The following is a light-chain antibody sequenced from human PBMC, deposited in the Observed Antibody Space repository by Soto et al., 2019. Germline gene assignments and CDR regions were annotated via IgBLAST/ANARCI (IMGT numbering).Light chain of an antibody. J-gene: IGLJ1*01. CDR1: STNIGAGYG. Sequence: QSVLTQPPSVSGAPGQRVSMSCTGSSTNIGAGYGVHWYQQRPGTAPKLIIYDVSSRPSGVSHRFSGSKSGNTASLTISGLQAEDEADYYCSSFSVGSPLFGTGTKVTVL. CDR2: DVS. CDR3: SSFSVGSPL. V-gene: IGLV1-40*01.